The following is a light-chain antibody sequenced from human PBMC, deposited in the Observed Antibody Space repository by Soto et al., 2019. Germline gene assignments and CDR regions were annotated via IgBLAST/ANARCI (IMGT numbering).Light chain of an antibody. V-gene: IGKV1-5*03. J-gene: IGKJ1*01. CDR3: LQYNTFART. CDR2: KAS. CDR1: QCISTW. Sequence: DIQMTQSPSTLSASVGDRVTITCRASQCISTWLAWYQQKPGKTPKVLIYKASTLASGVPTRFSGSGSGTEFTLTISSLQPDDFAIYYCLQYNTFARTFGQGTRVEIK.